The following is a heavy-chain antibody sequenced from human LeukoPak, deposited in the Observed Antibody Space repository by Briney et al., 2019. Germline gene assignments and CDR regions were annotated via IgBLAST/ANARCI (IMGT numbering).Heavy chain of an antibody. J-gene: IGHJ3*02. CDR2: IYHSGST. CDR3: ARARLLLENAFDI. V-gene: IGHV4-30-2*01. Sequence: SETLSLTCTVSGGSISSYSWSWIRQPPGKGLEWIGYIYHSGSTYYNPSLKSRVTISVDRSKNQFSLKLSSVTAADTAVYYCARARLLLENAFDIWGQGTMVTVSS. D-gene: IGHD3-3*01. CDR1: GGSISSYS.